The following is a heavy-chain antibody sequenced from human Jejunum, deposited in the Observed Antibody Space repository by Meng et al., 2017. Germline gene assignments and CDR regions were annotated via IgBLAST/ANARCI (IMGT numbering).Heavy chain of an antibody. J-gene: IGHJ1*01. D-gene: IGHD1-1*01. CDR1: GGSVSSSHW. Sequence: VQLQDSAPGLVKPSGTLSLTCSVSGGSVSSSHWWSWVRQTPGKGLAWIAEIYHGGTTYYNPSLKSRVTISLDTSKNQFSLNLRSVTAADTAVYYCAGKGVHVAAMYWGQGTLVTVSS. CDR2: IYHGGTT. V-gene: IGHV4-4*02. CDR3: AGKGVHVAAMY.